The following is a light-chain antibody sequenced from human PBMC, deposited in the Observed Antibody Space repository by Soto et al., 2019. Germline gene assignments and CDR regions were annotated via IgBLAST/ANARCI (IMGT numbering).Light chain of an antibody. V-gene: IGKV1-27*01. CDR1: QGIGVY. CDR2: AAS. Sequence: DIQMTQSPSSLSASLGDRVTITCRASQGIGVYLAWFQQKPGNAPKLLIYAASTLQSGVPSRFSGSGSGTDFTLTVSSLQPEDVATYYCQKYNSAPHTFGGGTRVEIK. CDR3: QKYNSAPHT. J-gene: IGKJ4*01.